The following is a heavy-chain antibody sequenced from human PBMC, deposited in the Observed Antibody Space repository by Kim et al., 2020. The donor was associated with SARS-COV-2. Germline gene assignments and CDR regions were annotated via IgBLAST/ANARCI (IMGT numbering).Heavy chain of an antibody. J-gene: IGHJ3*02. Sequence: YPGYVKGRFTRTRENAKNSLELQMNSLRAGDTAVYYCARGYSSSWYWAFDIWGQGTMVTVSS. CDR3: ARGYSSSWYWAFDI. D-gene: IGHD6-13*01. V-gene: IGHV3-13*01.